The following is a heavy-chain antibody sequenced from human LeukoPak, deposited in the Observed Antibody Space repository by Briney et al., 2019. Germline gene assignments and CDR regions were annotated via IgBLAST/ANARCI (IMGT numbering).Heavy chain of an antibody. CDR2: IYYSGST. J-gene: IGHJ6*02. Sequence: PSETLSLTCTASGDSISSYYWSWIRQPPGKGLEWIGYIYYSGSTHYNPSLKSRVTISVATSKNQFSLQLSSVTAADAPVYPCARDRSGSYSRYYYYGMDVWGQGTTVTVSS. CDR1: GDSISSYY. D-gene: IGHD1-26*01. V-gene: IGHV4-59*01. CDR3: ARDRSGSYSRYYYYGMDV.